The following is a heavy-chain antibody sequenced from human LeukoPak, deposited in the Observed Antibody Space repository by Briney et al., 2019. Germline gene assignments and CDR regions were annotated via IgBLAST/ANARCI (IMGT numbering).Heavy chain of an antibody. CDR1: IYTFIDYY. V-gene: IGHV1-46*01. Sequence: ASVTVSCKTSIYTFIDYYTHWLRQAPAQGLEWTGLINPSGDSTSYAQKVQGRVSVTRDPSTDTVYMELRRLTSEDTAVYYCTRDLRGDSNWFDPWGQGTLVTVSS. CDR2: INPSGDST. J-gene: IGHJ5*02. CDR3: TRDLRGDSNWFDP. D-gene: IGHD3-9*01.